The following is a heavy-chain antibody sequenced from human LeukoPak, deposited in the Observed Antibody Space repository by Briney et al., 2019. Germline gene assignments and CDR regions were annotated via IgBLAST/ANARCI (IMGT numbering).Heavy chain of an antibody. CDR2: INSRSSSI. J-gene: IGHJ4*02. D-gene: IGHD3-10*01. CDR3: ARDSRFGKLLIPYFDY. Sequence: GRALRLSSPASRFTFTNYNMNWVRPAPGKGLEWGSYINSRSSSIYYADSVKGRFTISRDNAQNSLYLQMNSLRDEDTAVYYCARDSRFGKLLIPYFDYWGQGTLVTVSS. V-gene: IGHV3-48*02. CDR1: RFTFTNYN.